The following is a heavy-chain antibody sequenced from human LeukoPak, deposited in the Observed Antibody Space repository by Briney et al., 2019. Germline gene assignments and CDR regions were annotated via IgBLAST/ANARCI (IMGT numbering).Heavy chain of an antibody. D-gene: IGHD6-13*01. CDR2: INHSGST. Sequence: PSETLSLTCAVYGGSFSGYYWSWIRQPPGKGLEWIGEINHSGSTNYNPSLKSRVTISVDTSKNQFSLKLSSVTAADTAVYYCARRTTRRIAAAHYYFDYWGQGTLVTVSS. CDR1: GGSFSGYY. J-gene: IGHJ4*02. V-gene: IGHV4-34*01. CDR3: ARRTTRRIAAAHYYFDY.